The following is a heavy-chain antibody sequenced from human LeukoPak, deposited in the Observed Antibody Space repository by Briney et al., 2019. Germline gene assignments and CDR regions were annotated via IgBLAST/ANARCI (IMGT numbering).Heavy chain of an antibody. J-gene: IGHJ4*02. CDR2: ISSSSSYT. D-gene: IGHD1-26*01. CDR1: GFTFSNYN. V-gene: IGHV3-11*03. CDR3: ARSGSHDY. Sequence: GGSLRLSCAASGFTFSNYNMNWVRQAPGKGLEWVSYISSSSSYTNYADSVKGRFTISRDNAKNSLYLQMNSLRADDTAVYYCARSGSHDYWGQGTLVTVSS.